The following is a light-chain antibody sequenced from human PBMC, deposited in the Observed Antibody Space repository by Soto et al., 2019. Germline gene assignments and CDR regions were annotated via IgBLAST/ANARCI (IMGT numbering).Light chain of an antibody. J-gene: IGKJ1*01. V-gene: IGKV1-17*01. Sequence: IQMTQSPSSLSASVGYTLSITCRASQVITSDLGWYQQKPGKAPKRLIYAASTLQSGVPSRFSGSGSGTEFTLTISSLQPEDVATYYCLQLNSYPWTFGQGTKVDIK. CDR1: QVITSD. CDR3: LQLNSYPWT. CDR2: AAS.